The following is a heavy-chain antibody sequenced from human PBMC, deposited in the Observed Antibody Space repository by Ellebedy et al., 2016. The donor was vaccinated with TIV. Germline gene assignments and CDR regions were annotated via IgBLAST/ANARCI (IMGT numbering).Heavy chain of an antibody. CDR1: GIIVGLYA. CDR3: ARGKDTVVSPSMDV. D-gene: IGHD2-15*01. J-gene: IGHJ6*04. CDR2: ISFDGSNK. V-gene: IGHV3-30*03. Sequence: GESLKISCAASGIIVGLYAMHWVRQATGKGLEWVSLISFDGSNKDYADSVKGRFTASRDNSKTTVFLQMESLRVEDTAVYYCARGKDTVVSPSMDVWGKGATVIVSS.